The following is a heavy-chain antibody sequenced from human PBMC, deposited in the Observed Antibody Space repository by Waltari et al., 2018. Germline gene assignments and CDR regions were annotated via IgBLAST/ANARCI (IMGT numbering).Heavy chain of an antibody. CDR2: IYSGSST. CDR1: GFTVSSNY. J-gene: IGHJ3*02. D-gene: IGHD3-22*01. CDR3: ARPSVITHGAFDI. Sequence: EVQLVESGGGLIQPGGSLRLSCAASGFTVSSNYMSWVRQAPGKGLEWVSVIYSGSSTYYADSVKGRFTISRDNSKNTLYLQMNSLRAEDTAVYYCARPSVITHGAFDIWGQGTMVTVSS. V-gene: IGHV3-53*01.